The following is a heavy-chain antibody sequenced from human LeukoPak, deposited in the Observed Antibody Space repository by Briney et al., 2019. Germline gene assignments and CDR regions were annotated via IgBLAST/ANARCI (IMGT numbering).Heavy chain of an antibody. D-gene: IGHD5-12*01. CDR3: ARRNYGYDFPY. CDR1: GGSFSGYH. J-gene: IGHJ4*02. V-gene: IGHV4-34*01. Sequence: SETLSLTYAVYGGSFSGYHWSWIRQPPGKGLEWIGEINHSGSTNYNPSLKSRVTMSIDTSKNQFSLQLSSVTAADTAVYYSARRNYGYDFPYWGQGTLVTVSS. CDR2: INHSGST.